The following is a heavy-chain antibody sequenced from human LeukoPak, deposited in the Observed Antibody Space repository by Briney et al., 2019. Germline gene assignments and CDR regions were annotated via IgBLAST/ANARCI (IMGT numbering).Heavy chain of an antibody. Sequence: ASVRVSCKASGYSFSSYDINWVRQATGQGLEWMGWMNPNSGNTGYAQKFQGRVTLTRNTSISTAYMEVNSLRAEDTAVYYCAKEPISRGPYTYYDYFMDVWGKGTTVTVSS. J-gene: IGHJ6*03. CDR2: MNPNSGNT. D-gene: IGHD4-11*01. V-gene: IGHV1-8*01. CDR3: AKEPISRGPYTYYDYFMDV. CDR1: GYSFSSYD.